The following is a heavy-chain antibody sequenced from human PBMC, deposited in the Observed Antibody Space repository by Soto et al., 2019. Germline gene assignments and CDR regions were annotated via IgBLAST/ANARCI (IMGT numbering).Heavy chain of an antibody. CDR2: ITVGTGNT. CDR3: AAGDSSGYYGG. CDR1: GFIFTISS. V-gene: IGHV1-58*01. Sequence: VASVKVSCKASGFIFTISSVQCVLQARLQRLDWIGWITVGTGNTNYAQKFQERVTITRDMSTSTAYMELSNLRSEDTAVYYCAAGDSSGYYGGWGQGTQVTVSS. J-gene: IGHJ4*02. D-gene: IGHD3-22*01.